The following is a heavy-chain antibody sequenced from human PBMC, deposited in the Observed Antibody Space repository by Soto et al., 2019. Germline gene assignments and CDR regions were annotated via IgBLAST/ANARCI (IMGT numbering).Heavy chain of an antibody. Sequence: GSLRLSCAASGFKFRSYNMNWVRQAPGKGLEWLSYISPSGGDIYSADSVKGRFTISRDNAKNLLYLEMNRLRDEDTAMYYCAKGATAVTTVGDYWGQGTLVTVSS. D-gene: IGHD4-17*01. V-gene: IGHV3-21*05. CDR1: GFKFRSYN. CDR3: AKGATAVTTVGDY. CDR2: ISPSGGDI. J-gene: IGHJ4*02.